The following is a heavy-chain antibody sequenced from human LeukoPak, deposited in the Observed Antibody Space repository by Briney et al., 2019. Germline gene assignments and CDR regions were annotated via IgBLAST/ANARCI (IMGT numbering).Heavy chain of an antibody. CDR3: AKDREYSYVYDAFDT. V-gene: IGHV3-48*01. J-gene: IGHJ3*02. CDR2: FSSGSEII. D-gene: IGHD3-16*01. Sequence: PRGSLRLSCTASGFTFSSYSMNWVRQAPGNGLEWVSYFSSGSEIIYYADSVRGRFTISIDNSKNTLYLQMNTLRAADTAVYYCAKDREYSYVYDAFDTWGQGTLVTVSS. CDR1: GFTFSSYS.